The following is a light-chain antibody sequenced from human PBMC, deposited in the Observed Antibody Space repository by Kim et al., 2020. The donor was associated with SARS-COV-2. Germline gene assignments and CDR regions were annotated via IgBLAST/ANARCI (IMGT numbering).Light chain of an antibody. V-gene: IGLV2-14*03. CDR2: DVR. CDR3: CSTSNTLDYV. CDR1: SGDSGKSNS. J-gene: IGLJ1*01. Sequence: GQSITISCSGTSGDSGKSNSVYWYQQHSGEAPRLISYDVRDRPSGVSARFSGSKSANMDSLTISGLRSEDEANYNCCSTSNTLDYVFGSGTKVTVL.